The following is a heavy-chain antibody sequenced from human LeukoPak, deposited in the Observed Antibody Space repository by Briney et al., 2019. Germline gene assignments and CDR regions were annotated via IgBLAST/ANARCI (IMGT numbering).Heavy chain of an antibody. Sequence: PGGSLRLSCAASGFTFSSYGMHWVRQAPGKGLEGVAFIRYDGSNKYYADSVKGRFTISRDNSKNTLYLQMNSLRAEDTAVYYCAEDRRYSGYDRFDYWGQGTLVTVSS. CDR2: IRYDGSNK. CDR3: AEDRRYSGYDRFDY. J-gene: IGHJ4*02. V-gene: IGHV3-30*02. CDR1: GFTFSSYG. D-gene: IGHD5-12*01.